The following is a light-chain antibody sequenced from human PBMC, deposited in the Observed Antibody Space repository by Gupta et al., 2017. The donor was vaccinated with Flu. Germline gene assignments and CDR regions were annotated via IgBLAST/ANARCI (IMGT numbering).Light chain of an antibody. CDR2: EDD. Sequence: ATICSGRSSGSNANKYVQWYQQRPGRSPTTVIYEDDDSPAGVPDRFCGSNDSSCNAASLTISGLKTEDEADYYCQSYGSSTMGVFGGGTKLTVL. CDR3: QSYGSSTMGV. J-gene: IGLJ3*02. CDR1: SGSNANKY. V-gene: IGLV6-57*01.